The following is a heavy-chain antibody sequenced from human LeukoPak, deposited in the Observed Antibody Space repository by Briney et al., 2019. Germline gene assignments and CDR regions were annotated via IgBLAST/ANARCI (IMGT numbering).Heavy chain of an antibody. CDR2: IYYSGST. D-gene: IGHD6-19*01. V-gene: IGHV4-59*08. Sequence: SETLSLTCTVSGGSISSYYWSWIRQPPGEGLEWIGYIYYSGSTNYNPSLKSRVTISVDTSKNQFSLKLSSVTAADTAVYYCASLKRSSLGYYYGMDVWGQGTTVTVSS. J-gene: IGHJ6*02. CDR3: ASLKRSSLGYYYGMDV. CDR1: GGSISSYY.